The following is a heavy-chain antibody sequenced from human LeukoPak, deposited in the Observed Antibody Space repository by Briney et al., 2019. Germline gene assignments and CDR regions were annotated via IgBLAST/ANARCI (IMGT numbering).Heavy chain of an antibody. V-gene: IGHV4-59*01. Sequence: CAASGFTFSSYWMSWIRQPPGKGLEWIGYIYYSGSTNYNPSLKSRVTISVDTSKNQFSLKLSSVTAADTAVYYCATSRSGSYYFDYWGQGTLVTVSS. CDR2: IYYSGST. CDR3: ATSRSGSYYFDY. CDR1: GFTFSSYW. J-gene: IGHJ4*02. D-gene: IGHD1-26*01.